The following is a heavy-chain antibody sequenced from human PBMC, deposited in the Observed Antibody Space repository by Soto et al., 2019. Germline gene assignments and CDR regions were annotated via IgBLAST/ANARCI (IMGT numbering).Heavy chain of an antibody. Sequence: QVQLVQSGAEVKKPGASVKVSCKASGYTFTGYHMHWVRQAPGQGLEWMGWINPNSGVTIYAQKFQGRVIMTRETPITTAYMEPSRLTSDDTAVYYCARRLGLLVTPIPGYWGQGTLVTVSS. J-gene: IGHJ4*02. CDR2: INPNSGVT. D-gene: IGHD2-21*02. V-gene: IGHV1-2*02. CDR1: GYTFTGYH. CDR3: ARRLGLLVTPIPGY.